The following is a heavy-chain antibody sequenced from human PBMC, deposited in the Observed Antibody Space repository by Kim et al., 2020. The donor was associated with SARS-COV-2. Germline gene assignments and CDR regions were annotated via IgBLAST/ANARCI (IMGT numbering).Heavy chain of an antibody. V-gene: IGHV3-9*01. CDR3: ARDSSYDLVLTPFGY. J-gene: IGHJ4*02. D-gene: IGHD5-12*01. Sequence: DSVKGRLTSSRDNAKNSLNLQMNSLRGEATALYYCARDSSYDLVLTPFGYWGQGTLVTVSS.